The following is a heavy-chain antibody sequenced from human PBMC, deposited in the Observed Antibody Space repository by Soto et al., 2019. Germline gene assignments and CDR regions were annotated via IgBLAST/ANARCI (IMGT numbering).Heavy chain of an antibody. CDR1: GYTFTDYA. V-gene: IGHV1-3*01. D-gene: IGHD5-18*01. J-gene: IGHJ4*02. CDR2: MNGGVGNT. CDR3: ARDTGYTFGSLNY. Sequence: HVELVQSGADVKKPGASVTISCKASGYTFTDYALHWVRQAPGQRLEWMGWMNGGVGNTLYSQKFQGRITITRDTSASTAYMELNSLKSEDTAIYYCARDTGYTFGSLNYWGPGTLVTVSS.